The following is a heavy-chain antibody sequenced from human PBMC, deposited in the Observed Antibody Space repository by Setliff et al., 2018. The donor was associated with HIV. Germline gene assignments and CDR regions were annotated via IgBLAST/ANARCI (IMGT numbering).Heavy chain of an antibody. CDR1: GFTFSSYG. V-gene: IGHV3-30*18. Sequence: GGSLRLSCAASGFTFSSYGMHWVRQAPGKGLEWVAVISYDGSNKYYADSVKGRFTISRDNSKNTLYLQMNSLRAEDTAGYYCAKMLDIAVPQTGDRKSRIIATLDPWGQGTLVTVSS. D-gene: IGHD3-10*01. CDR2: ISYDGSNK. CDR3: AKMLDIAVPQTGDRKSRIIATLDP. J-gene: IGHJ5*02.